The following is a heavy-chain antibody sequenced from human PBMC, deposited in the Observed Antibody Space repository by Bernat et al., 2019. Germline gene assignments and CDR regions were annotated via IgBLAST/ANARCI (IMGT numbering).Heavy chain of an antibody. V-gene: IGHV3-23*01. J-gene: IGHJ4*02. CDR2: ISGSGGST. Sequence: EVQLLESGGGLVQPGGFLRLSCAASGFTFSSYAMSWVRQAPGKGLEWVSAISGSGGSTYYADSVKGRLTISRDNSKNTLYLQMNSLRAEDTAVYYCAKDQYDYVWGSYRKWGQGTLVTVSS. D-gene: IGHD3-16*02. CDR1: GFTFSSYA. CDR3: AKDQYDYVWGSYRK.